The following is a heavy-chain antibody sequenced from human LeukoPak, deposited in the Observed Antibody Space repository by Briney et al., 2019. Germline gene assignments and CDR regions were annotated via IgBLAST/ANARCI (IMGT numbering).Heavy chain of an antibody. CDR2: INDSGST. V-gene: IGHV4-34*01. CDR1: GGSFSGHY. J-gene: IGHJ5*02. Sequence: PSETLSLTCAVSGGSFSGHYWSWIRQPPGEGLEWIGEINDSGSTKYNPSLKSRVTISADTSKNQFSLKLSTVTAADTAVYYCAKNNWFDPWGQGPLVTVSS. CDR3: AKNNWFDP.